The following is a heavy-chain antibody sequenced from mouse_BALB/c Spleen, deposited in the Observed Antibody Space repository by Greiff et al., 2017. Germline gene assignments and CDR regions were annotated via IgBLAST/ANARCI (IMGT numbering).Heavy chain of an antibody. J-gene: IGHJ3*01. CDR1: GFSLTSYG. V-gene: IGHV2-2*02. D-gene: IGHD1-2*01. CDR2: IWSGGST. Sequence: VQLQQSGPGLVQPSQSLSITCTVSGFSLTSYGVHWVRQSPGKGLEWLGVIWSGGSTDYNAAFISRLSISKDNSKSQVFFKMNSLQANDTAIYYCASITTGAWFAYWGQGTLVTVSA. CDR3: ASITTGAWFAY.